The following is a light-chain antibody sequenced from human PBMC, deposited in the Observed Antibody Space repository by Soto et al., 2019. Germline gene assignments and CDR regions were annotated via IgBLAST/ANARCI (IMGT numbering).Light chain of an antibody. Sequence: EIVLTQSPGTLSWSPGERATLSCRASQSVTNYYLAWYQPKPGQTPRLRIYGASSRSTGIQDRFSGSGSETDFSLTVSRLESVDVAVYYCQQYGTSPLTFGGGTKVEIK. CDR1: QSVTNYY. J-gene: IGKJ4*02. CDR2: GAS. CDR3: QQYGTSPLT. V-gene: IGKV3-20*01.